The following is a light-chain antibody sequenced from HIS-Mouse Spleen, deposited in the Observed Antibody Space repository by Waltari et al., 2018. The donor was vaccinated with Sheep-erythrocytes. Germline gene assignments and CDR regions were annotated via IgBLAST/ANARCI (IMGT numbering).Light chain of an antibody. CDR3: CSYAGSSTPWV. CDR2: EDS. Sequence: QSALTQPASVSGSPGQSITISCTGTSSDVGSYNLVSWYQQRPGKAPKLMIYEDSKRPSGFSNRLSGSKSGNPASLTISGRQAEDEADYYCCSYAGSSTPWVFGGGTKLTVL. CDR1: SSDVGSYNL. J-gene: IGLJ3*02. V-gene: IGLV2-23*01.